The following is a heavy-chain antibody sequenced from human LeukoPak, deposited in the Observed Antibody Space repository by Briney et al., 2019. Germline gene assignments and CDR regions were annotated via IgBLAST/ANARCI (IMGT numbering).Heavy chain of an antibody. CDR3: APDPGEYYFDY. CDR2: ISSSSSTI. J-gene: IGHJ4*02. CDR1: GFTFSSYS. Sequence: GGSLRLSCAASGFTFSSYSMNWVRQAPGEGLEWVSYISSSSSTIYYADSVKGRFTISRDNAKNSLYLQMNSLGAEDTAVYYCAPDPGEYYFDYWGQGTLVTVSS. V-gene: IGHV3-48*01.